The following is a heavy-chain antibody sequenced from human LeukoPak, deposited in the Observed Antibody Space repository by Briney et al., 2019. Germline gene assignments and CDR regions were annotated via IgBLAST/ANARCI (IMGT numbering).Heavy chain of an antibody. V-gene: IGHV5-51*01. D-gene: IGHD2-2*01. J-gene: IGHJ4*02. Sequence: ESLKISCKGSGYSFTSYWIGWVRQMPGKGVEWMGIIYPGDSDTRYSPSFQGQVTISADKSISTAYLQWSSLKVSDTAMYYCARQLCSSTSGYDDYWGQGTLVTVSS. CDR1: GYSFTSYW. CDR2: IYPGDSDT. CDR3: ARQLCSSTSGYDDY.